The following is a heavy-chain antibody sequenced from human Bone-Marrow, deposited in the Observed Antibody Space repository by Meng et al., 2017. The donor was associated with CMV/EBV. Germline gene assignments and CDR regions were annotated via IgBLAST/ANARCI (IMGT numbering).Heavy chain of an antibody. D-gene: IGHD3-3*01. CDR3: ATAPRVEWLGGVDY. V-gene: IGHV1-24*01. J-gene: IGHJ4*02. CDR2: FDPEDGET. Sequence: ASVKVSCKVSGYTLTELSMHWVRQAPGKGLEWMGGFDPEDGETIYAQKFQGRVTMTEDTSTDTAYMELSSLRSEDTAVYYCATAPRVEWLGGVDYWGQGTLVTVSS. CDR1: GYTLTELS.